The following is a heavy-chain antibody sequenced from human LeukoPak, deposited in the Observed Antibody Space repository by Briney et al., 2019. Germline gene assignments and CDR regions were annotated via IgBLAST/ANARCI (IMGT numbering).Heavy chain of an antibody. CDR1: GYTFTGYY. CDR2: INPNSGGT. D-gene: IGHD3-3*01. CDR3: ARDQYDFWTSPPNWFDP. J-gene: IGHJ5*02. Sequence: ASVKVSCKASGYTFTGYYMHWVRQAPGQGLEWMGWINPNSGGTNYAQKFQGRVTMTRDTSISTAYMELSRLRSDDTAVYYCARDQYDFWTSPPNWFDPWGQGTLVTVSS. V-gene: IGHV1-2*02.